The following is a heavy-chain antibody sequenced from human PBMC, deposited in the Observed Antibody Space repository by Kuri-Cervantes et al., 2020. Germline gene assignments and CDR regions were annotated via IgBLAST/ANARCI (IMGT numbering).Heavy chain of an antibody. J-gene: IGHJ4*02. CDR1: GSTGSSNY. Sequence: GGSLRLSCAASGSTGSSNYMSWVRPAPGKGLEWVSVIYSGGSTYSADTVKGRFTISRDNSKNTRYLQMNSLRAEDTAVYYCAEHSSSGYWGQGTLVTVSS. CDR2: IYSGGST. CDR3: AEHSSSGY. D-gene: IGHD6-6*01. V-gene: IGHV3-53*05.